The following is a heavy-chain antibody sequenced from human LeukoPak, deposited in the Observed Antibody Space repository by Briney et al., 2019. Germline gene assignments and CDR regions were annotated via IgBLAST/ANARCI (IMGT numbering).Heavy chain of an antibody. CDR1: GITFSNFA. V-gene: IGHV3-23*01. Sequence: GGSLRLSCAASGITFSNFAMGWVRQSPGKGLEWVSAIAGGGGATYYADSVKGRFTISRDNTKNILYLQINSLRAEDTAIYYCAKRGAYDRGRFDIWGQGTMVTVAS. CDR3: AKRGAYDRGRFDI. D-gene: IGHD5-12*01. J-gene: IGHJ3*02. CDR2: IAGGGGAT.